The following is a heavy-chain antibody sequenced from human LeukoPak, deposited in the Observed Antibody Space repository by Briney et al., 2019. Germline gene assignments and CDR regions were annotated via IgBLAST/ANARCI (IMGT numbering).Heavy chain of an antibody. CDR3: ARDWSYDILTGPSTFDY. J-gene: IGHJ4*02. D-gene: IGHD3-9*01. CDR1: GYTFTSYG. CDR2: ISAYNGNT. V-gene: IGHV1-18*01. Sequence: ASVKVSCKASGYTFTSYGISWVRQAPGQGLEWMGWISAYNGNTNYAQKLQGRVTMTTDTSTSTAYMELRSLRSEDTAAYYCARDWSYDILTGPSTFDYWGQGTLVTVSS.